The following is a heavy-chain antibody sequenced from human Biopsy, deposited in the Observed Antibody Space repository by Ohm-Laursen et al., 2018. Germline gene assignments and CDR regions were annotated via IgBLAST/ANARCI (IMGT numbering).Heavy chain of an antibody. J-gene: IGHJ3*02. CDR2: FYYSGGT. D-gene: IGHD1-26*01. CDR3: ARVEAGTYDALDI. Sequence: SQTLSLTCSVSGGSMSGFEWSWIRLAPGQGLEWIGYFYYSGGTKYNPFLASRVTFSVDMSKSQFSLKLYSVTAGDTAVYSCARVEAGTYDALDIWGQGTLVAVSA. CDR1: GGSMSGFE. V-gene: IGHV4-59*01.